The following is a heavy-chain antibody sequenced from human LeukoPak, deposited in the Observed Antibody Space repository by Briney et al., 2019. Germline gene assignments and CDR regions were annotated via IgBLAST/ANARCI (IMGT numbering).Heavy chain of an antibody. CDR2: IWYDGSNK. D-gene: IGHD3-22*01. CDR1: GFTFSSYW. CDR3: ARDPDSSGSPGYFDY. Sequence: PGGSLRLSCAASGFTFSSYWMSWVRQAPGKGLEWVAVIWYDGSNKYYADSVKGRFTISRDNSKNTLYLQMNSLRAEDTAVYYCARDPDSSGSPGYFDYWGQGTLVTVSS. J-gene: IGHJ4*02. V-gene: IGHV3-33*08.